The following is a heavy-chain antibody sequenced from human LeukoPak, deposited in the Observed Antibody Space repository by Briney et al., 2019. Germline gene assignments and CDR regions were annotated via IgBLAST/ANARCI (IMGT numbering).Heavy chain of an antibody. V-gene: IGHV1-69*04. J-gene: IGHJ3*02. CDR2: IIPILGIA. D-gene: IGHD3-10*01. CDR1: GGTFSSYA. Sequence: AASVKVSCKASGGTFSSYAISWVRQAPGQGLEWMGRIIPILGIANYAQKFQGRVTITADKSTSTAYMELSSLRSEDTAVYYRARRSRITMVRGVIGNAFDIWGQGTMVTVSS. CDR3: ARRSRITMVRGVIGNAFDI.